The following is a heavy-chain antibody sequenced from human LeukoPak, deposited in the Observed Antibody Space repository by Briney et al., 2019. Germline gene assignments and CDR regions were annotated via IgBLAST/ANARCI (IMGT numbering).Heavy chain of an antibody. V-gene: IGHV4-59*01. CDR3: ARVRGSLDY. CDR1: GGSISSYY. D-gene: IGHD3-10*01. Sequence: SETLSLTCTVSGGSISSYYWSWIRQPPGKGLEWIGYIYYSGSTNYNPPLKSRVTISVDTSKNQFSLKLSSVTAADTAVYYCARVRGSLDYWGQGTLVTVSS. CDR2: IYYSGST. J-gene: IGHJ4*02.